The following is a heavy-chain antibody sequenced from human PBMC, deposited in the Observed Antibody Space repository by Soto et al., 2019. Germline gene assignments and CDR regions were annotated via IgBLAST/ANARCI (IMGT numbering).Heavy chain of an antibody. Sequence: PPETLSLTCPVSGGSISRYYWSWIRQPPGKGLEWIGYIHYSGSSIYNPSLKSRVTIAVDTSKNQFSLKLSSVTAADTAVYYCARVVGSGRYNFDNWGQVTLVTVSS. CDR3: ARVVGSGRYNFDN. CDR2: IHYSGSS. V-gene: IGHV4-59*01. D-gene: IGHD6-19*01. J-gene: IGHJ4*02. CDR1: GGSISRYY.